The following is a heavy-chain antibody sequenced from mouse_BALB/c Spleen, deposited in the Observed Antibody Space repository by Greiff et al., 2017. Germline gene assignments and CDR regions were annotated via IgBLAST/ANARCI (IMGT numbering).Heavy chain of an antibody. CDR2: INPSTGYT. CDR1: GYTFTSYW. Sequence: VQLQQSGAELAKPGASVKMSCKASGYTFTSYWMHWVKQRPGQGLEWIGYINPSTGYTEYNQKFKDKATLTADKSSSTAYMQLSSLTSEDSAVYYCARRMITFWYFDVWGAGTTVTVSS. V-gene: IGHV1-7*01. CDR3: ARRMITFWYFDV. J-gene: IGHJ1*01. D-gene: IGHD2-4*01.